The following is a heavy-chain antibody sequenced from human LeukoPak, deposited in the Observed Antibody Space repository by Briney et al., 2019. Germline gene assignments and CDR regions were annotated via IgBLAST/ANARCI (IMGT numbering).Heavy chain of an antibody. Sequence: GGSLRLSCAASGFTFSSYGMHWVRQAPGKGLEWVAFILYDGSNKYYADSVKGRFTISRDNSKNTLYLQMGSLRAEDMAVYYCARSLNSSGWFYFDYWGQGTLVTVSS. CDR1: GFTFSSYG. J-gene: IGHJ4*02. CDR2: ILYDGSNK. V-gene: IGHV3-30*02. CDR3: ARSLNSSGWFYFDY. D-gene: IGHD6-19*01.